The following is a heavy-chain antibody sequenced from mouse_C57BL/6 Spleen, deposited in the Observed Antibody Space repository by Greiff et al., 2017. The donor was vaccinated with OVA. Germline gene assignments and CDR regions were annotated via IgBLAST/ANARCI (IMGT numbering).Heavy chain of an antibody. Sequence: EVKLQESGGGLVKPGGSLKLSCAASGFTFSDYGMHWVRQAPEKGLEWVAYISSGSSTIYYADTVKGRFTISRDNAKNTLFLQMTSLRSEDTAMYYCARSGDSSTGVWGTGTTVTVSS. V-gene: IGHV5-17*01. CDR1: GFTFSDYG. CDR3: ARSGDSSTGV. CDR2: ISSGSSTI. J-gene: IGHJ1*03. D-gene: IGHD3-3*01.